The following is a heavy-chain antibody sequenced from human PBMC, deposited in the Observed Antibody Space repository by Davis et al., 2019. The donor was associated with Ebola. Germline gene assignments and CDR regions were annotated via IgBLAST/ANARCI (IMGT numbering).Heavy chain of an antibody. CDR2: ISSDSDYI. CDR3: ARDWGEEYCSGGSCYHYYYYGMDV. J-gene: IGHJ6*04. V-gene: IGHV3-21*01. D-gene: IGHD2-15*01. CDR1: GFTFSTYS. Sequence: GGSLRLSCAASGFTFSTYSMSWVRQAPGKALEWVSSISSDSDYIYYADSAKGRFTISRDNAKNSLFLQMNSLRAEDTAVYYCARDWGEEYCSGGSCYHYYYYGMDVWGKGTTVTVSS.